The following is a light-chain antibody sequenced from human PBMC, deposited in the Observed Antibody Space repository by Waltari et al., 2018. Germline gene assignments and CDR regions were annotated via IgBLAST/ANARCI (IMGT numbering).Light chain of an antibody. CDR2: GAS. J-gene: IGKJ1*01. CDR1: QRVGRS. Sequence: EIVLMQSPGTLSLSPGERATLSCRASQRVGRSLAWYQQKPGQAPRLLIYGASSRATGVPDRFSGSGSGTDFSLTISRLEPEDFAVYYCQHYVRLPVTFGQGTKVEIK. CDR3: QHYVRLPVT. V-gene: IGKV3-20*01.